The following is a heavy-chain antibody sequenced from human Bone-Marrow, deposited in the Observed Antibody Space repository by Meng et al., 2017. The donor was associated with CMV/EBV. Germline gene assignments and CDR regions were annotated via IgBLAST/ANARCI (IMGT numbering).Heavy chain of an antibody. D-gene: IGHD2-2*01. CDR1: TFTGYY. CDR2: INPNSGGT. J-gene: IGHJ5*02. Sequence: TFTGYYMHWVRQAPGQGLEWMGWINPNSGGTNYAQKFQGRVTMTRDTSISTAYMELSRLRSDDTAVYYCARDRYCSSTSCSEYWFDPWGQGTLVTVSS. V-gene: IGHV1-2*02. CDR3: ARDRYCSSTSCSEYWFDP.